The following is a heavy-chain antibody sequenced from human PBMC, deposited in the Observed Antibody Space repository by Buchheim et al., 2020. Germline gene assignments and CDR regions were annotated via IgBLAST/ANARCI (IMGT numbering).Heavy chain of an antibody. J-gene: IGHJ4*02. CDR3: AKSYRLGSWEDFDY. Sequence: EVQLVESGGGLVQPGRSLRLSCAASGFTFDDYAMHWVRQAPGKGLEWVSGISWNSGSIGYADSVKGRFTISRDNAKNSLYLQMNSLRAEDTALYYCAKSYRLGSWEDFDYWGQGTL. CDR2: ISWNSGSI. D-gene: IGHD6-13*01. V-gene: IGHV3-9*01. CDR1: GFTFDDYA.